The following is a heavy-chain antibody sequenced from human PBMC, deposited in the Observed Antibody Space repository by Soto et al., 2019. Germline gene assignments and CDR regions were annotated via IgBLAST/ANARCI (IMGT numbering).Heavy chain of an antibody. CDR3: ARYYGSGSYYKKAPFDY. Sequence: GGSLRLSCAASGFTFSSYAMSWVRQAPGKGLEWVSAISGSGGSTYYADSVKGRFTISRDNSKNTLYPQMNRLRAEDTALYYCARYYGSGSYYKKAPFDYWGQGTLVTSPQ. CDR1: GFTFSSYA. D-gene: IGHD3-10*01. J-gene: IGHJ4*02. CDR2: ISGSGGST. V-gene: IGHV3-23*01.